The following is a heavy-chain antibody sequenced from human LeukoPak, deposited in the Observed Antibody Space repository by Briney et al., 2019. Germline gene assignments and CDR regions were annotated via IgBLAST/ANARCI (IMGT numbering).Heavy chain of an antibody. D-gene: IGHD6-19*01. J-gene: IGHJ4*02. CDR2: ISWNSGSI. Sequence: PGRSLRLSCAASGFTFDDYAMHWVRQAPGKGLEWVSGISWNSGSIGYADSVKGRFTISRDNAKNSLYLQMNSLRAEDTALYYCAKGGLYVVAGTIDYWGQGTLVTVSS. CDR1: GFTFDDYA. V-gene: IGHV3-9*01. CDR3: AKGGLYVVAGTIDY.